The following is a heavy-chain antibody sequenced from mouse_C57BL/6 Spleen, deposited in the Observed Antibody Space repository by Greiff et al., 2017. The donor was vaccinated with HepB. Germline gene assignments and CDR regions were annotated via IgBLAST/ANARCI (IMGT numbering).Heavy chain of an antibody. Sequence: VQLQQSGPELVKPGASVKISCKASGYSFTGYYMNWVKQSPEKSLEWIGEINPSTGGTTYNQKFKAKATLTVDKSSSTADMQLKSLTSEDSAVYYCARLDWDSYYFDYWGQGTTLTVSS. CDR2: INPSTGGT. J-gene: IGHJ2*01. CDR3: ARLDWDSYYFDY. CDR1: GYSFTGYY. V-gene: IGHV1-42*01. D-gene: IGHD4-1*01.